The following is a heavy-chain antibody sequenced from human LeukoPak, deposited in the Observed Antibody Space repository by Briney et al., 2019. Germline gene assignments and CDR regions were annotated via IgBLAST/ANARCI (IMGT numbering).Heavy chain of an antibody. CDR1: GGSISSSSYY. CDR3: ASSGRFRPPVY. CDR2: INHSGST. D-gene: IGHD3-10*01. Sequence: SETLSLTCTVSGGSISSSSYYWGWIRQPPGKGLEWIGEINHSGSTNYNPSLKSRVTISVDTSKNQFSLKLSSVTAADTAVYYCASSGRFRPPVYWGQGTLVTVSS. V-gene: IGHV4-39*07. J-gene: IGHJ4*02.